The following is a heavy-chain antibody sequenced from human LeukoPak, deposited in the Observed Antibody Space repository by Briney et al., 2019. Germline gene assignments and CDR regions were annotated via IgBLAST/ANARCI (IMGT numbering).Heavy chain of an antibody. V-gene: IGHV4-39*01. CDR3: ARGGAVVVVATNQGPFDY. Sequence: SETLSLTCTVSSGSINSRSYYWGWTRQPPGKGLQWIVSIYYTGSAYQNPSLKSRVTISVDTYKNQFSLKLTSVTAADTAVYYCARGGAVVVVATNQGPFDYWGQGTLVTVSS. CDR1: SGSINSRSYY. J-gene: IGHJ4*02. D-gene: IGHD2-15*01. CDR2: IYYTGSA.